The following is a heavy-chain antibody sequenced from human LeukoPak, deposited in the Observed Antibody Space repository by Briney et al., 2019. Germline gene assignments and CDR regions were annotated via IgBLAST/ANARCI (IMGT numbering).Heavy chain of an antibody. CDR3: AALGYCSGGSCYASFDY. V-gene: IGHV3-7*01. CDR2: IKQDGSEK. J-gene: IGHJ4*02. Sequence: GGSLRLSCAASGFTFSSYEMNWVRQAPGKGLEWVANIKQDGSEKYYVDSVKGRFTISRDNAKNSLYLQMNSLRAENTAVYYCAALGYCSGGSCYASFDYWGQGTLVTVSS. D-gene: IGHD2-15*01. CDR1: GFTFSSYE.